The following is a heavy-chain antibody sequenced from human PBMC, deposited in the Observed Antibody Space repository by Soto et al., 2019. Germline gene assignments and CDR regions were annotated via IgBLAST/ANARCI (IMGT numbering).Heavy chain of an antibody. D-gene: IGHD2-8*01. J-gene: IGHJ6*03. CDR3: ARDRPPAHNCTHGVCYTGDYYYYMDG. Sequence: GSLRLSCAASGFTFSSYWMHWVRQAPGKGLVWVSRINSDGSSTSYADSVKGRFTISRDNAKNTLYLQMNSLRAEDTAVYYCARDRPPAHNCTHGVCYTGDYYYYMDGWGKRSKVTVSS. CDR2: INSDGSST. V-gene: IGHV3-74*01. CDR1: GFTFSSYW.